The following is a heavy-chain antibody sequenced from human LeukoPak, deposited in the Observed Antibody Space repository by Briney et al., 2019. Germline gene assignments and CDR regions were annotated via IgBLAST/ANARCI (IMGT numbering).Heavy chain of an antibody. D-gene: IGHD5-18*01. J-gene: IGHJ4*02. CDR1: GDPISSGDYY. CDR3: VRVVVGGCSYGPHDY. CDR2: IYYSGST. Sequence: SETLSLTCTVSGDPISSGDYYWSWIRQPPGKGLEWIGYIYYSGSTYYNPSLKSRVTISVDTSKNQFSLKLSSVTAADTAVYYCVRVVVGGCSYGPHDYWGQGTLVTVSS. V-gene: IGHV4-30-4*01.